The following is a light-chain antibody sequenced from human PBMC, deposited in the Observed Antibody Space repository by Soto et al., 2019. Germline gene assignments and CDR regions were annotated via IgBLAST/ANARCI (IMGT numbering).Light chain of an antibody. CDR2: AAS. V-gene: IGKV1-39*01. CDR1: QSISSY. CDR3: QQSYSTPRT. Sequence: EIQMTQSPSSLSASVGDRVTITFRASQSISSYLNWYQQRPGKAPKLLIYAASSLQSGVPSRFSGSGSGTDFTLTISSLQPEDFATYYCQQSYSTPRTFAQGTKVDIK. J-gene: IGKJ1*01.